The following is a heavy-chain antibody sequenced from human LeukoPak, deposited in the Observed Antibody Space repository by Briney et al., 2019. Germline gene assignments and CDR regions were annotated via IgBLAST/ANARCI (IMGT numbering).Heavy chain of an antibody. D-gene: IGHD2-15*01. CDR3: ARDCGGGSCYGPYDTFDI. Sequence: GGSLRLSCEASGFTFSSYTMNWVRQAPGKGLEWVSSISSTSTYIYYADSTKGRFTISRDNAKNSLYLQMNSLRAEDTAVYYCARDCGGGSCYGPYDTFDIWGQGTMVTVSS. J-gene: IGHJ3*02. CDR2: ISSTSTYI. V-gene: IGHV3-21*01. CDR1: GFTFSSYT.